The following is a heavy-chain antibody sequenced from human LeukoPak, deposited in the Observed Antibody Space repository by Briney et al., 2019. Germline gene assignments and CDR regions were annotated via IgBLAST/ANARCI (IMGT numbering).Heavy chain of an antibody. CDR3: AREPLPDAVAGSPDTPDTLDI. CDR1: GYTFTSYA. J-gene: IGHJ3*02. D-gene: IGHD6-19*01. Sequence: ASVEVSCKASGYTFTSYAMNWVRQAPGQGLEWMGWINTNTGNPTYALGFTGRFVFSLDTSVTTAYLQISSLKPEDTAVYYCAREPLPDAVAGSPDTPDTLDIWGQGTMVTVSS. CDR2: INTNTGNP. V-gene: IGHV7-4-1*02.